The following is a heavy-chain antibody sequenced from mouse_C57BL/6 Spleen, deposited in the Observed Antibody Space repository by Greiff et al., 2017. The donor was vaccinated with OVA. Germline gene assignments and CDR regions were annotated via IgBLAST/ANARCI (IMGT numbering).Heavy chain of an antibody. J-gene: IGHJ3*01. CDR1: GYTFTSYG. D-gene: IGHD1-1*01. CDR3: ARVGSRTSAWFAY. CDR2: IYPRSGNT. V-gene: IGHV1-81*01. Sequence: QVQLQQSGAELARPGASVKLSCKASGYTFTSYGISWVKQRTGQGLEWIGEIYPRSGNTYYNEKFKGKATLTADKSSSTAYMELRSLTSEDSAVYFCARVGSRTSAWFAYWGQGTLVTVSA.